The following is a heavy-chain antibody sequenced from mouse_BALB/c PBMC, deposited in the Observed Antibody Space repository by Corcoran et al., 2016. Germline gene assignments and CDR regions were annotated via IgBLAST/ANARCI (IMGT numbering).Heavy chain of an antibody. D-gene: IGHD2-3*01. CDR3: ARTPDGYYYVDY. Sequence: ELQLQQSGPELVKPGASVKISCKASGYSFTGYYMHWVKQSHVKSLEWIGRINPYNGATSYNQNFKDKASLTVDKSSSTAYMELHSLTSEDSAVYYCARTPDGYYYVDYGGQGTALAVSS. J-gene: IGHJ2*01. CDR2: INPYNGAT. CDR1: GYSFTGYY. V-gene: IGHV1-26*01.